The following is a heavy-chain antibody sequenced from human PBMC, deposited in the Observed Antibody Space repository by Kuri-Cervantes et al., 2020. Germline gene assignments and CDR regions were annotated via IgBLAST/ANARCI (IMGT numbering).Heavy chain of an antibody. Sequence: GESLKISCAASGFTFSSYWMSWVRQAPGKGLEWVANIEQDGSEKYYVDSVKGRFTISRDNAKNSLYLQMNSLRAEDTALYYCAKDALTYYDILTGPVIGQDWYGMDVWGQGTTVTVSS. CDR3: AKDALTYYDILTGPVIGQDWYGMDV. J-gene: IGHJ6*02. V-gene: IGHV3-7*03. D-gene: IGHD3-9*01. CDR2: IEQDGSEK. CDR1: GFTFSSYW.